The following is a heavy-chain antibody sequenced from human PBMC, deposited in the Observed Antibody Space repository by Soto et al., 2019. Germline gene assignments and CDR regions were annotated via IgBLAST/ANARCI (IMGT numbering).Heavy chain of an antibody. CDR3: ARDFAYFDS. J-gene: IGHJ4*02. D-gene: IGHD3-3*01. Sequence: SSETLSLTCTVSGGSVSSASDCWNWIRHPPGKGLEWIGYVYHTGRTSYNPSLKSRVSISMDTSKNQFSLNLDSVTAADTAVYFCARDFAYFDSWGQGTLVTVSS. V-gene: IGHV4-61*01. CDR1: GGSVSSASDC. CDR2: VYHTGRT.